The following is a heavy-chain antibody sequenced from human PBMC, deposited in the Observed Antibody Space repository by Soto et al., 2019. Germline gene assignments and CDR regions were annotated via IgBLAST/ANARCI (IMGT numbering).Heavy chain of an antibody. V-gene: IGHV3-64*01. CDR3: ARDHSGWDVDYYYYGMDV. D-gene: IGHD5-12*01. CDR2: ISSNGGST. Sequence: GGSLRLSCAASGFTFSSYAMHWVRQAPGKGLEYVSAISSNGGSTYYANSVKGRFTISRDNSKNTLYLQMGSLRAEDMAVYYCARDHSGWDVDYYYYGMDVSGQGTTVTVSS. CDR1: GFTFSSYA. J-gene: IGHJ6*02.